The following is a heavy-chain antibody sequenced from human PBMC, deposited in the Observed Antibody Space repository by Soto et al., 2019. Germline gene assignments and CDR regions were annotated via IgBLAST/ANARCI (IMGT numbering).Heavy chain of an antibody. CDR3: VKGAYARFDP. CDR2: MNPNSGGT. V-gene: IGHV1-8*01. J-gene: IGHJ5*02. CDR1: GYTFTTYD. D-gene: IGHD3-16*01. Sequence: QVQLVQSGAEVKKPGASVKVSCKASGYTFTTYDVNWVRQATGQGLEWMGWMNPNSGGTHYAQKYHGRVAITRNTTKSIDYMVLSILTSENTAVYYCVKGAYARFDPWGQGTLVTVSS.